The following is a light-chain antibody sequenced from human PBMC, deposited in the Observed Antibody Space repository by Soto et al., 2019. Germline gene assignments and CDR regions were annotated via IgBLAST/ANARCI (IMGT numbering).Light chain of an antibody. CDR3: QQYGGSIT. Sequence: EIVLTQSPGILSFSPGERATLPCRASQSVKSSYLAWYQHKPGQAPRLLIYGTSSRATGIPDRFSGSGSGTDFTLTISRLEPEDFAVYYCQQYGGSITFGQGTRLEIK. CDR2: GTS. V-gene: IGKV3-20*01. CDR1: QSVKSSY. J-gene: IGKJ5*01.